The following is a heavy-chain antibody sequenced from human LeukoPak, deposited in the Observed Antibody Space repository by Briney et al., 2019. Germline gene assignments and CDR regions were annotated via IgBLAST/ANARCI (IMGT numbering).Heavy chain of an antibody. CDR3: ARETLYYYDSSGYYGFDY. J-gene: IGHJ4*02. D-gene: IGHD3-22*01. Sequence: SETLSLTCTVSGGSISSGGYYWSWIRQHPGKGLEWIGYIYYSGSTYYNPSLKSRVTISVDTSKSQFSLKLSSVTAADTAVYYCARETLYYYDSSGYYGFDYWGQGTLVTVSS. CDR1: GGSISSGGYY. V-gene: IGHV4-31*03. CDR2: IYYSGST.